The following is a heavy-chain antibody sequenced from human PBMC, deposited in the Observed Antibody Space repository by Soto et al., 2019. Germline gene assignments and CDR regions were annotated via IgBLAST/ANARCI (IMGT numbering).Heavy chain of an antibody. V-gene: IGHV3-30*18. CDR2: ISYDGSNK. CDR1: GFTFSSYG. Sequence: GGSLRLSCAASGFTFSSYGMHWVRQAPGKGLEWVAVISYDGSNKYYADSVKGRFTISRDDSKNTLYLQMNSLRAEDTAVYYCAKDREDKAMVTSLSFDYWGQGTLVTVSS. CDR3: AKDREDKAMVTSLSFDY. J-gene: IGHJ4*02. D-gene: IGHD5-18*01.